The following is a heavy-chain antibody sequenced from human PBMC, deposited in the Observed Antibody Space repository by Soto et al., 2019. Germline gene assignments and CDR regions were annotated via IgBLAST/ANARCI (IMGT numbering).Heavy chain of an antibody. V-gene: IGHV4-4*07. CDR1: CGSISSYY. Sequence: PWETLSLTCTVSCGSISSYYWSWIRQPAGKGLEWIGRIYTSGSTNYNPSLKSRVTMSVDTSKNQFSLKLSSVTAADTAVYYCARGEAQQLGDYYYYYGMDVWGQGTTVPVSS. CDR2: IYTSGST. D-gene: IGHD6-6*01. CDR3: ARGEAQQLGDYYYYYGMDV. J-gene: IGHJ6*02.